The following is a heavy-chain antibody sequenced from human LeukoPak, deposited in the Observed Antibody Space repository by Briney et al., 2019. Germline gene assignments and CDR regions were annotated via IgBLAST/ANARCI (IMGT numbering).Heavy chain of an antibody. V-gene: IGHV3-23*01. Sequence: GGSLRLSCAASGFTFDDYGMSWVRQAPGKGLEWVSGISGSGDTTYYADSVKGRFTISRDNSKNTLYLQMNSLRAEDTAVFYCAKDRDDYVWGSYLGAFDIWGQGTMVTVSS. J-gene: IGHJ3*02. CDR3: AKDRDDYVWGSYLGAFDI. CDR2: ISGSGDTT. D-gene: IGHD3-16*01. CDR1: GFTFDDYG.